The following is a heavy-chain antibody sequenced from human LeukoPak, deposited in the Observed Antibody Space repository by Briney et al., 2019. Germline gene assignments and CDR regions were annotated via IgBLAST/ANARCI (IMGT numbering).Heavy chain of an antibody. Sequence: SETLSLTCTVSGGSISSSSYYWGWIRQPPGKGLEWIGSIYYSGSTYYNPSLKSRVTISLDTSKNQFSLKLSSVTAADTAMYYCARGDLGWPFDYWGQGTLVTVSS. J-gene: IGHJ4*02. V-gene: IGHV4-39*07. CDR1: GGSISSSSYY. CDR3: ARGDLGWPFDY. CDR2: IYYSGST. D-gene: IGHD6-19*01.